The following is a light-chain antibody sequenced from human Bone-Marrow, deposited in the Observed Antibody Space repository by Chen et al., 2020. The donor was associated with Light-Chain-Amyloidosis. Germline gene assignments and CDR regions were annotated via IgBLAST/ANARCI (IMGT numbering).Light chain of an antibody. CDR2: EVT. V-gene: IGLV2-14*01. CDR1: SSDVGGDNH. J-gene: IGLJ1*01. Sequence: SALTQPASVSGSPGQSITISRTGTSSDVGGDNHVSWYQQHPDKAPKLMIYEVTTRPSWVPDRFSGSKSDNTASLTISGLQTEDEADYFCSSYTITNTLVFGSGTRVTVL. CDR3: SSYTITNTLV.